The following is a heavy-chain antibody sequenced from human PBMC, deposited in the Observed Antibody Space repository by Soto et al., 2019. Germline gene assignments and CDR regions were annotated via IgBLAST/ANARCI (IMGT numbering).Heavy chain of an antibody. CDR3: AKDISLRGWVYLVVEY. CDR2: INYNSGSV. J-gene: IGHJ4*02. CDR1: GFTFDVYA. D-gene: IGHD6-13*01. V-gene: IGHV3-9*01. Sequence: EVQLVESGGGWVQPGRSLRLSCAASGFTFDVYAMHWVRQAPGKGLAWVSGINYNSGSVGYADSVKGRFTISRDNAKNALHLQMNGLRAEDTAVYYCAKDISLRGWVYLVVEYWGQGTLVTVSP.